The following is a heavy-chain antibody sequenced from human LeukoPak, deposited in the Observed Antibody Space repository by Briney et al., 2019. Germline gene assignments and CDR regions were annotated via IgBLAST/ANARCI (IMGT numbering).Heavy chain of an antibody. J-gene: IGHJ4*02. CDR1: GFTFSSYG. CDR3: AKSRRDSSGYYTDYFDY. V-gene: IGHV3-30*18. D-gene: IGHD3-22*01. Sequence: PGGSLRLSCAASGFTFSSYGMHWVRQAPGKGLEWVAVISYDGSNKYYADSVKGRFTISRDNSKNTLYLQMNSLRAEDTAVYYCAKSRRDSSGYYTDYFDYWGQGTLVTVS. CDR2: ISYDGSNK.